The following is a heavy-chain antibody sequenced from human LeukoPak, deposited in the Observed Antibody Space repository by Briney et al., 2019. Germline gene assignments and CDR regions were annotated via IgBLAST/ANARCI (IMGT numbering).Heavy chain of an antibody. D-gene: IGHD2-15*01. V-gene: IGHV5-51*01. Sequence: ESLKISCKASGYSFTSYWIAWVRQMPGKGLEWMGTIYPGDSDTKYSPSFQGQVTISADKSISTAYQQWSSLKASDTAMYYCARSGLEGYCSGGSCYSSRFDPWGQGTLVTVSS. CDR3: ARSGLEGYCSGGSCYSSRFDP. CDR1: GYSFTSYW. CDR2: IYPGDSDT. J-gene: IGHJ5*02.